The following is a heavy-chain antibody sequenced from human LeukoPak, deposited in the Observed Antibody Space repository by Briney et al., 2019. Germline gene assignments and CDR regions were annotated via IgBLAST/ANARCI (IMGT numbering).Heavy chain of an antibody. CDR2: IYSSGST. Sequence: SETLSLTCTVSGGSISSYYWSWIRQPAGKGLEWIGRIYSSGSTTYNPPLKSRVTISVDTSKNQFSLKLSSVTAADTAVYYCARVGMGGTARYWGQGTLVTVSS. CDR1: GGSISSYY. V-gene: IGHV4-4*07. CDR3: ARVGMGGTARY. D-gene: IGHD5-24*01. J-gene: IGHJ4*02.